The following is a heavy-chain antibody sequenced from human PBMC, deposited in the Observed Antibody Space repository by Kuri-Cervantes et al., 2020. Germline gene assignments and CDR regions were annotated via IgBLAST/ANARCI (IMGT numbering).Heavy chain of an antibody. CDR3: AKLYCSSTSCSFFDY. D-gene: IGHD2-2*01. J-gene: IGHJ4*02. CDR2: ISYDGKHK. Sequence: GGSLRLSCSASGFTFSAYAMHWVRQVPGKGLEWVAVISYDGKHKYYGDSMKGRVIISRDNSKNTLYLQMNSLRAEDTAVYYCAKLYCSSTSCSFFDYWGQGTLVTVSS. CDR1: GFTFSAYA. V-gene: IGHV3-33*05.